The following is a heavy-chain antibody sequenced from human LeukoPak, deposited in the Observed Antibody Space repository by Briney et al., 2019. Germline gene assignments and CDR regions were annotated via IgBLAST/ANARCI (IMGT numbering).Heavy chain of an antibody. J-gene: IGHJ4*02. CDR1: GINFSGYS. V-gene: IGHV3-48*01. CDR3: ARDLTADY. D-gene: IGHD4/OR15-4a*01. CDR2: ISSSSSTI. Sequence: GGSLRLSCAASGINFSGYSMHWVRQAPGKGLEWVSYISSSSSTIYYADSVKGRFTISRDNAKNSLYLQMNSLRAEDTAVYYCARDLTADYWGQGTLVTVSS.